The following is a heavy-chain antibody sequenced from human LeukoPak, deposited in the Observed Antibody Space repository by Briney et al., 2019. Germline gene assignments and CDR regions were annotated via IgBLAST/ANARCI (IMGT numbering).Heavy chain of an antibody. Sequence: PSETLSLTCTVSGGSISSYYWSWIRQPPGKGLEWIGYIYYSGSTNYNPSLKSRVTISVDTSKNQFSLKLSSVTAADTAVYYCARFAYYYYYGMDVWGQGTLVTVSS. J-gene: IGHJ6*02. CDR2: IYYSGST. CDR3: ARFAYYYYYGMDV. CDR1: GGSISSYY. V-gene: IGHV4-59*01.